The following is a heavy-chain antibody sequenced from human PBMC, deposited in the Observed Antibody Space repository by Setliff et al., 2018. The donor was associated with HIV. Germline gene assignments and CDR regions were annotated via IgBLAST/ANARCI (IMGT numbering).Heavy chain of an antibody. V-gene: IGHV1-46*01. CDR3: ARDTDLLDYGDYVRAFDI. J-gene: IGHJ3*02. D-gene: IGHD4-17*01. CDR2: INPSVGST. CDR1: GYTFTTYY. Sequence: ASVKVSCKASGYTFTTYYMHWVRQAPGQGLEWMAVINPSVGSTNFAQMFQGRVTMTRDTSTSTVYMELSSLRSEDTAVYYCARDTDLLDYGDYVRAFDIWGQGTMVTVSS.